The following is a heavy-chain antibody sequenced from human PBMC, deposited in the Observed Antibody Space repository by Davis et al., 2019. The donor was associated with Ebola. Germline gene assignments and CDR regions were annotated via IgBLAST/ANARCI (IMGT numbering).Heavy chain of an antibody. Sequence: MPSETLSLTCAVYGGSFSGYYWSWIRQPPGKGLEWIGEINHSGSTNYNPSLKSRVTISVDTSKNQFSLKLNFVTAADSAVYYCARGGKTSGWYYYFDYWGQGSLVSVSS. J-gene: IGHJ4*02. D-gene: IGHD6-19*01. V-gene: IGHV4-34*01. CDR3: ARGGKTSGWYYYFDY. CDR1: GGSFSGYY. CDR2: INHSGST.